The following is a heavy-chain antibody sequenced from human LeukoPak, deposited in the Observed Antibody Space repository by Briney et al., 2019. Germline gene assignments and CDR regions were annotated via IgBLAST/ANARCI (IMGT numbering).Heavy chain of an antibody. D-gene: IGHD3-22*01. CDR3: ARPSDEPAPYYYDSSGYSLGY. J-gene: IGHJ4*02. CDR2: ISSNGGST. Sequence: PGGSLRLSCAASGFTFSSYAMSWVRQAPGKGLEYVSAISSNGGSTYYANSVKGRFTISRDNSMNTLYLQMGSLRAEDMAVYYCARPSDEPAPYYYDSSGYSLGYWGQGTLVTVSS. CDR1: GFTFSSYA. V-gene: IGHV3-64*01.